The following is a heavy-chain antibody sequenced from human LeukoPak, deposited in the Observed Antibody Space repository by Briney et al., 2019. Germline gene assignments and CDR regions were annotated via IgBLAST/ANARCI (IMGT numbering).Heavy chain of an antibody. CDR2: ISSSGSTI. CDR1: GFTFSSYE. D-gene: IGHD6-19*01. V-gene: IGHV3-48*03. CDR3: ASGRDSSGWFTTYYFDC. J-gene: IGHJ4*02. Sequence: QPGGSLRLSCAASGFTFSSYEMNWVRQAPGKGLEWVSYISSSGSTIYYADSVKGRFTISRDNAKNSLYLQMNSLRAEDTAVYFCASGRDSSGWFTTYYFDCWGQGTLVTVSS.